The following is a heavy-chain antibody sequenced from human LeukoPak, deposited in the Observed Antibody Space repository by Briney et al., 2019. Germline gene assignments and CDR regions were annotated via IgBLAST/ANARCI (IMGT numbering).Heavy chain of an antibody. CDR1: GVSTSSDY. CDR3: ARRTYDYERGGYYYGRGWFDP. D-gene: IGHD3-22*01. J-gene: IGHJ5*02. Sequence: SETLSLTCNVSGVSTSSDYWTWIRQTPGKGLEWIGHNYYGGDSNYNPSLRSRATISVDTSKNQVSLKLSAVTAADTAVYYCARRTYDYERGGYYYGRGWFDPWGQGTLVTVSA. CDR2: NYYGGDS. V-gene: IGHV4-59*08.